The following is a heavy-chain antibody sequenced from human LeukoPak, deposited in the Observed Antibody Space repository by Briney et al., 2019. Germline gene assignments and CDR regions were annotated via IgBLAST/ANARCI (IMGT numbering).Heavy chain of an antibody. D-gene: IGHD2-2*01. CDR3: ARVGVPAATYAFDI. CDR2: ISYDGSNK. V-gene: IGHV3-30-3*01. Sequence: GGSLRLSCAASGFTFSSYAMHWVRQAPSKGLEWVAVISYDGSNKYYSDSVKGRFTISRDNSKNTLYLQMNSLRAEDTAVYYCARVGVPAATYAFDIWGQGTMVTVSS. CDR1: GFTFSSYA. J-gene: IGHJ3*02.